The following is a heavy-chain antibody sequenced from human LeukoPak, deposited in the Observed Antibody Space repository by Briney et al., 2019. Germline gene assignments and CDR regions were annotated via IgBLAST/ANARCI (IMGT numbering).Heavy chain of an antibody. J-gene: IGHJ4*02. CDR2: IYNSGST. CDR1: GGSVSYNNFF. CDR3: AGLEAHRPLDY. Sequence: SETLSLTCTVSGGSVSYNNFFWNWIRQPPGKGLEWIGYIYNSGSTNYNPALNSRVTISVDTSNNQFSLKLSSVIAADTAVYYCAGLEAHRPLDYWGQGTLVIVSS. V-gene: IGHV4-61*01.